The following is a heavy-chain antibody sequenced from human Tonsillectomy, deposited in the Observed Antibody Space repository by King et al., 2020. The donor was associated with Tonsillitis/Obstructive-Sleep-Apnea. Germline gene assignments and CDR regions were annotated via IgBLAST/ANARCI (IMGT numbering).Heavy chain of an antibody. CDR2: IYAGGST. CDR1: GFTVSSKY. CDR3: ARGFWSGSPGFDY. V-gene: IGHV3-66*01. Sequence: QLVQSGGGLVQPGGSLRLSCAASGFTVSSKYMSWVRQAPGKGLEWVSVIYAGGSTFYADSVTGRFTISRDNSKNTVYLQMNSLRAEDPAVYYCARGFWSGSPGFDYWGQGTLVTVSS. D-gene: IGHD3-3*01. J-gene: IGHJ4*02.